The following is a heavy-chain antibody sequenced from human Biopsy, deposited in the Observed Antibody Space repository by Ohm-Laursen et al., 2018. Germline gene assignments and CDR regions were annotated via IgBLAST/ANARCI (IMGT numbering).Heavy chain of an antibody. V-gene: IGHV4-31*03. J-gene: IGHJ4*02. CDR3: TRAGGGKIYGL. Sequence: SDTLSLTCTVSGVSINTGGYYWTWIRQRPGTGLEWIGYIHYSGNTLYNPSLKSRLTISVDTSRNQFSLKLTSVTAADTALYYCTRAGGGKIYGLWGQGTLVTVSS. D-gene: IGHD3-16*01. CDR2: IHYSGNT. CDR1: GVSINTGGYY.